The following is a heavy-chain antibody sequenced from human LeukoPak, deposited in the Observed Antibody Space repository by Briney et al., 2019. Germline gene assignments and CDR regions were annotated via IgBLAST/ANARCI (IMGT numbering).Heavy chain of an antibody. D-gene: IGHD3-9*01. CDR3: ARSAYFSSVLRGF. J-gene: IGHJ4*02. CDR1: GFTFSSYW. V-gene: IGHV3-7*01. Sequence: PGGSLRLSCAASGFTFSSYWMSWVRQAPGKGLEWVANIKQDGSEKYYVDSVKGRFTISRDNAKNSLYLQMHSLRAEDTAVYYCARSAYFSSVLRGFWGQGTLVTASS. CDR2: IKQDGSEK.